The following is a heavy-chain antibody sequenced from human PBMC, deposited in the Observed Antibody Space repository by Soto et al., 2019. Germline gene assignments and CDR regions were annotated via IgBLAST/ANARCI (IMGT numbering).Heavy chain of an antibody. CDR2: IWYDGSEK. J-gene: IGHJ6*02. CDR3: ARDGQQQAPYALDV. Sequence: QVQLVESGGGAVQPGRSLRLSCAASGFTFNHNAMHWVRQAAGKGLEWVAQIWYDGSEKYYTDSVKGRFTISRDNFKNTVFLQMDSLRVEDTAVYYCARDGQQQAPYALDVWGQGTTVIVSS. CDR1: GFTFNHNA. D-gene: IGHD6-13*01. V-gene: IGHV3-33*01.